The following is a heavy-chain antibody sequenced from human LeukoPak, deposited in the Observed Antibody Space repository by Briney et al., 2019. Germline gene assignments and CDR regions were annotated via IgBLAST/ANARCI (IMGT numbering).Heavy chain of an antibody. CDR3: ATGAMITSGGVIALDY. CDR2: FDPEDGET. D-gene: IGHD3-16*02. J-gene: IGHJ4*02. Sequence: ASVKVSCTVSGYTLTELSMHWVRQAPGKGLEWMGGFDPEDGETIYAQKFQGRVTMTEDTSTDTAYMELSSLRSEDTAVYYCATGAMITSGGVIALDYWGQGTLVTVSS. V-gene: IGHV1-24*01. CDR1: GYTLTELS.